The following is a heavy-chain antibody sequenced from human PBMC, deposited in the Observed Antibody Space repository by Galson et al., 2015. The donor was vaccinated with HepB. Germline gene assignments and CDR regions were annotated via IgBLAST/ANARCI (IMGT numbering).Heavy chain of an antibody. Sequence: SLRLSCAASGFAFSSYAMTWVRQAPGKGLEWVSSMSGSGGTTDYADFVKGRFTISRDNSKNTLYLQMSSLRAEDTAVYFCAKDERLWFAFDYWGQGTLVTVSS. J-gene: IGHJ4*02. CDR3: AKDERLWFAFDY. V-gene: IGHV3-23*01. CDR1: GFAFSSYA. CDR2: MSGSGGTT. D-gene: IGHD5-18*01.